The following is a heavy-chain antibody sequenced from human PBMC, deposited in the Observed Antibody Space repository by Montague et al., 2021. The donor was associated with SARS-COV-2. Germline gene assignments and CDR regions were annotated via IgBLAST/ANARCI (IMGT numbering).Heavy chain of an antibody. CDR1: GFTFDDYG. Sequence: SRRLSLSASGFTFDDYGMSWVRQAPGKGLQWVSGINWNGDSTTYADSVKGRFTISRDNAKNSLYLQMNSLRAEDTALYHCARGVLYGSGSYEWFDPWGQGTLVTVSS. D-gene: IGHD3-10*01. CDR3: ARGVLYGSGSYEWFDP. J-gene: IGHJ5*02. V-gene: IGHV3-20*02. CDR2: INWNGDST.